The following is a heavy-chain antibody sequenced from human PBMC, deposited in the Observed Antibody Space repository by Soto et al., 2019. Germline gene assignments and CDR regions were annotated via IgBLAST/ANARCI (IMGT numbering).Heavy chain of an antibody. D-gene: IGHD3-10*01. V-gene: IGHV1-69*01. Sequence: QVQLVQSGAEVKKPGSSVKVSCKASGGTFSSYAISWVRQAPGQGLEWMGGIIPIFGTANYAQKFQGRVTIPADESTSTAYMELSSLRSEDTAVYYCASAYGSGSYNYYYYGMDVWGQGTTVTVSS. CDR1: GGTFSSYA. CDR3: ASAYGSGSYNYYYYGMDV. CDR2: IIPIFGTA. J-gene: IGHJ6*02.